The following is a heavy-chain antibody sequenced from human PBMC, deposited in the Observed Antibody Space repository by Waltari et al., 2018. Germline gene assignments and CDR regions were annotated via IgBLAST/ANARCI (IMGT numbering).Heavy chain of an antibody. CDR1: GGSISSSNW. J-gene: IGHJ4*02. V-gene: IGHV4-4*02. CDR2: IYHSGST. Sequence: QVQLQESGPGLVKPSGTLSLTCAVSGGSISSSNWWSWVRQPPGKGLEWIGEIYHSGSTNYNPALKSRVTISVDKSKNQFSLKLSSVTAADTAVYYCARIGHGAYCGGDCYSVDYWGQGTLVTVSS. D-gene: IGHD2-21*01. CDR3: ARIGHGAYCGGDCYSVDY.